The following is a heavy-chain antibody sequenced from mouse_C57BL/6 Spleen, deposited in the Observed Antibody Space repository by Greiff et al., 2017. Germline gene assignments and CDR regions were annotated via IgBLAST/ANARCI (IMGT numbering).Heavy chain of an antibody. CDR3: ASGRRGMEC. J-gene: IGHJ4*01. CDR1: GYTFTSYW. V-gene: IGHV1-50*01. CDR2: IDPSDSYT. Sequence: VQLQQPGAELVKPGASVKLSCKASGYTFTSYWMQWVKQRPGQGLEWIGEIDPSDSYTNYNQKFKGKATLTVDTSSSTAYMQPSSLNSEDSAVYNCASGRRGMECWGQGTSVTDST.